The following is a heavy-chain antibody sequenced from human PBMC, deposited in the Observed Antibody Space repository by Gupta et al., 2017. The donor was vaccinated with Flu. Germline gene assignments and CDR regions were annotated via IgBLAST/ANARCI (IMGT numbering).Heavy chain of an antibody. D-gene: IGHD3-22*01. CDR3: ARNYYDNSDYWGLGY. J-gene: IGHJ4*02. Sequence: QAPGKGLEWVANIKQDGSEKYYVDSVKGRFTISRDNAKNSLFLRMNSLRAEDTAVYYCARNYYDNSDYWGLGYWGQGTLVTVSS. CDR2: IKQDGSEK. V-gene: IGHV3-7*01.